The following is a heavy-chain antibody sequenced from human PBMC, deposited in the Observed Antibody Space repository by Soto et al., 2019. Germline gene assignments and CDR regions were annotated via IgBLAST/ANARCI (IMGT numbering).Heavy chain of an antibody. CDR2: MNPNSGNT. CDR3: AREDYYGSGSYAY. D-gene: IGHD3-10*01. J-gene: IGHJ4*02. CDR1: GYTFTNYN. V-gene: IGHV1-8*01. Sequence: QVQLVQSGAEVKKPGASVKVSCEASGYTFTNYNINWVRQATGQGLEWMGWMNPNSGNTGYAQKFQGRVTMTRSTSISTAYMELSSLRSEDTAVYYCAREDYYGSGSYAYWGQGTLVTVSS.